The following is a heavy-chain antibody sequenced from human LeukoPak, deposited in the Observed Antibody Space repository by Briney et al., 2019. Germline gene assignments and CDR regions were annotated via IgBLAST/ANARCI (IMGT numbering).Heavy chain of an antibody. V-gene: IGHV1-69*06. J-gene: IGHJ2*01. Sequence: GASVKVSCKASGGTFGSYAISWVRQAPGQGLEWMGGIIPIFGTANYAQKFQGRVTITADKSTSTAYMELSSLRSEDTAVYYCALYSSGWSSTYWYVDLWGRGTLVTVSS. CDR3: ALYSSGWSSTYWYVDL. CDR1: GGTFGSYA. D-gene: IGHD6-19*01. CDR2: IIPIFGTA.